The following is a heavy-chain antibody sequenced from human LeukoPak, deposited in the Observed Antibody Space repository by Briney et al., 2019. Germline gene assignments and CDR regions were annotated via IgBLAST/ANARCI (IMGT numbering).Heavy chain of an antibody. CDR3: ARDGAHATQKDYYYYYGMDV. V-gene: IGHV1-69*01. CDR2: IIPIFGTA. Sequence: EASVKVSCKASRGTFSSYAISWVRQAPGQGLEWMGGIIPIFGTANYAQRFQGRVTITADESTSTAYMELSSLRSEDTAVYYCARDGAHATQKDYYYYYGMDVWGKGTTVTVSS. CDR1: RGTFSSYA. D-gene: IGHD3-16*01. J-gene: IGHJ6*04.